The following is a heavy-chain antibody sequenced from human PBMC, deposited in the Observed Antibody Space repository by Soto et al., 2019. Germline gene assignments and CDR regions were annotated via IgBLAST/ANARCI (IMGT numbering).Heavy chain of an antibody. CDR3: ARSPYADALDI. Sequence: PSETLSLTCAVSGSAISSSNWWTWVRQPPGKGLEWIGDIYHSGTTHYHPSLKSRVTMSVDTSKNQFSLKVDSLTAEDTAVYYCARSPYADALDIWGQGTMVTV. D-gene: IGHD2-2*01. V-gene: IGHV4-28*01. CDR2: IYHSGTT. CDR1: GSAISSSNW. J-gene: IGHJ3*02.